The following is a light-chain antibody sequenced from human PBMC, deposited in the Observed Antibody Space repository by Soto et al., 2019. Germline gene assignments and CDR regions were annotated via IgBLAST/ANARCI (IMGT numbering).Light chain of an antibody. CDR2: GAT. CDR1: ESVGDY. Sequence: EIVLTQSPATLSLSPGERATLSCWASESVGDYLAWYQQKPGQAPRLLIYGATKRTSGTPDRFSGTGSQAAFTVALSRLEPGDFAVYYCPQSVTFPAVPFGQGTRVEFK. J-gene: IGKJ5*01. CDR3: PQSVTFPAVP. V-gene: IGKV3-11*01.